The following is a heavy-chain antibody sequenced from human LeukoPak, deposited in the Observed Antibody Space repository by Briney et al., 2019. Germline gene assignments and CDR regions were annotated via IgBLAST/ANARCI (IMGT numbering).Heavy chain of an antibody. J-gene: IGHJ5*02. CDR1: GYTFANYG. CDR3: AREQAGGLADS. D-gene: IGHD6-19*01. CDR2: IARNGNT. V-gene: IGHV1-18*01. Sequence: ASVKVSCKASGYTFANYGITWVRQAPGQGLEWMGWIARNGNTNYARKVQGRVSMTTDTSTTTAFMELRSLTSDDAAMYYCAREQAGGLADSWGQGTLVTVSS.